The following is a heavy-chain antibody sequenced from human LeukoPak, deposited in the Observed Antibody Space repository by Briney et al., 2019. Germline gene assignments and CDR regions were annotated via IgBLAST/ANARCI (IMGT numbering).Heavy chain of an antibody. CDR1: GFTLSSYA. D-gene: IGHD2-2*01. V-gene: IGHV3-23*01. CDR3: AKDYRYCSSTSCLNYFDY. J-gene: IGHJ4*02. Sequence: GGSLRLSCAASGFTLSSYAMSWVRQAPGKGLEWVSAISGSGGSTYYADSVKGRFTISRDNSKNTLYLQMNSLRAEDTAVYYCAKDYRYCSSTSCLNYFDYWGQGTLVTVSS. CDR2: ISGSGGST.